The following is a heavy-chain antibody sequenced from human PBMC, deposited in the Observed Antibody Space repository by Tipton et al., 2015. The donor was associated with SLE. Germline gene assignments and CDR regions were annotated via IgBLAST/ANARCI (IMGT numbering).Heavy chain of an antibody. V-gene: IGHV3-23*01. J-gene: IGHJ3*01. CDR2: ISDRGGSA. D-gene: IGHD2-21*01. CDR1: QFTFSSYA. Sequence: GSLRLSCAASQFTFSSYAMTWVRQAPEKGLEWVSSISDRGGSAYYADSVKGRFTISRDNSKNTLYLQMNSLRAEDTAVYYCAKDYSHGGCDGDCEGAFDVWGQGTMVTVSS. CDR3: AKDYSHGGCDGDCEGAFDV.